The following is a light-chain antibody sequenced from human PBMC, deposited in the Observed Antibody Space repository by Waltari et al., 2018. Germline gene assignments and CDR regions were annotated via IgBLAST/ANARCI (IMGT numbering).Light chain of an antibody. CDR3: QQYNIWPQT. Sequence: VMKQSPATLSASPGESANLSCRASQSVSTNLAWYQQKPGQAPRLLIYAASTMATGIPVRFSGSGSGTEFTLTIGSLQSEDFAVYYCQQYNIWPQTFGQGTKLEIK. J-gene: IGKJ2*01. CDR1: QSVSTN. V-gene: IGKV3-15*01. CDR2: AAS.